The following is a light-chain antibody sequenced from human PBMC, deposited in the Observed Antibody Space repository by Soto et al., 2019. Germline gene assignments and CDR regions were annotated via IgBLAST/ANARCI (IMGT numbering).Light chain of an antibody. V-gene: IGLV2-14*01. Sequence: QSALTQPPSASGSPGQSVTISCTGTSSDVGGYDYVSWYQHHPGKAPKLMIYEVSNRPSGVSYRFSGSKSGNTASLTISGLQAEDEADYYCSSYTSSYTYVFGTGTKLTVL. CDR1: SSDVGGYDY. CDR3: SSYTSSYTYV. CDR2: EVS. J-gene: IGLJ1*01.